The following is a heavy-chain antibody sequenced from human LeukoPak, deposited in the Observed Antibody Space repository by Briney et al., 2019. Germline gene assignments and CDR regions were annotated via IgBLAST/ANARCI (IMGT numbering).Heavy chain of an antibody. J-gene: IGHJ4*02. Sequence: GGSLRLSCTASGFTFGSYWMSWVRQAPGKGLEWVANIKQDGSEKYYVDSVKGRFTISRDNAKNSLYLQMNSLRAEDTAVYYCARKLGRTFDYWGQGTLVTVSS. CDR3: ARKLGRTFDY. CDR1: GFTFGSYW. CDR2: IKQDGSEK. V-gene: IGHV3-7*03. D-gene: IGHD6-13*01.